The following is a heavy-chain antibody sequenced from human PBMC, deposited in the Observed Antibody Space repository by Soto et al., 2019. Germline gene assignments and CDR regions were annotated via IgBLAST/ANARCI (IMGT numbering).Heavy chain of an antibody. CDR3: AKSSRQYASAIQAFFDP. CDR1: GGSISSGGYY. Sequence: PSETLSLTFTVSGGSISSGGYYWSWIRQHPGKGLEWIAYIYYSGSTYYNPSLRNRVTISLDTSKNQFSLKLSSVTAADTAVYYCAKSSRQYASAIQAFFDPWGLGTLVTVS. D-gene: IGHD2-2*01. CDR2: IYYSGST. J-gene: IGHJ5*02. V-gene: IGHV4-31*03.